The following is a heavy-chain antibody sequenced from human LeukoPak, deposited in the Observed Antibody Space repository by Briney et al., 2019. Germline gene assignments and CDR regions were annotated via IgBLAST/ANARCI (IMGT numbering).Heavy chain of an antibody. Sequence: ASVKVSCKASGYTFTSYDINWVRQVTGQGLEWMGWMNPNSGNTGYAQKFQGRVTMTRNTSISTAYMELSSLRSEDTAVYYCARGKYYEYYYYYYMDVWGKGTTVTVSS. D-gene: IGHD3-3*01. CDR2: MNPNSGNT. CDR1: GYTFTSYD. V-gene: IGHV1-8*01. CDR3: ARGKYYEYYYYYYMDV. J-gene: IGHJ6*03.